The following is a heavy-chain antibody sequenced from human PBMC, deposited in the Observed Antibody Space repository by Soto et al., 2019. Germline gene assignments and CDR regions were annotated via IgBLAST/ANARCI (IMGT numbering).Heavy chain of an antibody. CDR2: ISGSGVST. CDR1: GFTFSSYA. V-gene: IGHV3-23*01. Sequence: GGSLRLSCAASGFTFSSYAMSWVRQAPGKGLEWVSAISGSGVSTYYADSVKGRFTISRDNSKNTLYLQMNSLRAEDTAVYYCAKRAYGSGSYYKGPNWFDPWGQGTLVTVSS. CDR3: AKRAYGSGSYYKGPNWFDP. D-gene: IGHD3-10*01. J-gene: IGHJ5*02.